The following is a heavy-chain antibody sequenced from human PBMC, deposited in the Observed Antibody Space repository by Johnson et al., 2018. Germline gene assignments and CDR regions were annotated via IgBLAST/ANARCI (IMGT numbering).Heavy chain of an antibody. D-gene: IGHD2-2*01. V-gene: IGHV3-13*01. Sequence: EVQLLESGGGLVQPGGSLRLSCAASGFTFSSYDMHWVRQATGKGLEWVSAIGTAGDTYYPGSVKGRFTISRENAKNSLYLQMNSLRAGDTAVYYCARECRSGSSTSCYHAFDIWGQGTMVTVSS. CDR1: GFTFSSYD. CDR3: ARECRSGSSTSCYHAFDI. CDR2: IGTAGDT. J-gene: IGHJ3*02.